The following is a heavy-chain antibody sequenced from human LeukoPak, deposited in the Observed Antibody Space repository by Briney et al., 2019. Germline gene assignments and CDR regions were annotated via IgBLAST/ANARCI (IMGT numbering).Heavy chain of an antibody. Sequence: GGSLRLSCAASGFTFDDFAMHWVRQAPGKGLDWVSGNCNSGGIGCGIGYADSVKGRFPISRDNAMNSLYLQMNSLRPEETAVYYCAKDIASVVYCSGGACHFDFWGRGTLVTVSS. CDR1: GFTFDDFA. CDR3: AKDIASVVYCSGGACHFDF. J-gene: IGHJ4*02. D-gene: IGHD2-15*01. V-gene: IGHV3-9*01. CDR2: NCNSGGIGCGI.